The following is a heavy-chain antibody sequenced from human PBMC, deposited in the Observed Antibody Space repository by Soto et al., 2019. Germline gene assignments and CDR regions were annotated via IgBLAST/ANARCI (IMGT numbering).Heavy chain of an antibody. Sequence: GSLRLSCAASGFTFSMYAMSWVRQAPGKGLEWVSAISGSGGNTYYADSVRGRFTISRDNSKNTLHLQMNSLRAEDTAAYYCAKESDHFYYYGMDVWGQGTTVTVSS. V-gene: IGHV3-23*01. J-gene: IGHJ6*02. CDR2: ISGSGGNT. CDR1: GFTFSMYA. CDR3: AKESDHFYYYGMDV.